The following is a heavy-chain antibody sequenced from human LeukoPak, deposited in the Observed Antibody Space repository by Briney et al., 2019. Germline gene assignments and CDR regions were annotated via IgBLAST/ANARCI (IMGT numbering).Heavy chain of an antibody. CDR3: ARGLITIFGVVIIPFDY. D-gene: IGHD3-3*01. Sequence: ASVKVSCKASGYTFTSYDINWVRQATGQGLEWMGWMNPNSGNTGYAQKFQGRVTITRNTSISTAYMELSSLRSEDTAVYYCARGLITIFGVVIIPFDYWGQGTLVTVPS. CDR1: GYTFTSYD. J-gene: IGHJ4*02. V-gene: IGHV1-8*01. CDR2: MNPNSGNT.